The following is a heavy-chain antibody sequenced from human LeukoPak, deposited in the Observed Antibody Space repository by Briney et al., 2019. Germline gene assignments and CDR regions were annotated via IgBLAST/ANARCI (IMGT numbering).Heavy chain of an antibody. CDR1: GGTFSSYA. D-gene: IGHD2-2*01. J-gene: IGHJ4*02. CDR2: IIPIFGTA. CDR3: ARDTANCSSTSCYRSFDY. Sequence: SVKVSCKASGGTFSSYAISWVRQAPGQGREWMGGIIPIFGTANYAQKFQGRVTITADESTSTAYMELSSLRSEDTAVYYCARDTANCSSTSCYRSFDYWGQGTLVTVSS. V-gene: IGHV1-69*13.